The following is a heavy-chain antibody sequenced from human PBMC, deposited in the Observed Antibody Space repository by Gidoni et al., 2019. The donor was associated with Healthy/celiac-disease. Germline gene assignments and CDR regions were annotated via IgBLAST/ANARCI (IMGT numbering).Heavy chain of an antibody. D-gene: IGHD7-27*01. J-gene: IGHJ4*02. CDR3: ARATNSGFDY. Sequence: QVQLVQSGAEVKKPGASVKVSCKASGYTFTSSYMHWVRQAPGQGLEWMGLINPSGGSTSYAQKFQGRVTMTRDTSTSTVYMELSSLRSEDTAVYYCARATNSGFDYWGQGTLVTVSS. V-gene: IGHV1-46*01. CDR2: INPSGGST. CDR1: GYTFTSSY.